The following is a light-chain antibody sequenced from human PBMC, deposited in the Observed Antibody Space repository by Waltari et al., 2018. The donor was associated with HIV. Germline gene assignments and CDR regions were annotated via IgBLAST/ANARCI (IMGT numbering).Light chain of an antibody. CDR1: KLGLRD. Sequence: SYVLTQPPSVSVAPNQTATVACIGVKLGLRDVHGYRQRSGQAPGVFKHDDHDRAPGIHGRIIGSNSGEMATLTIASAEAGDEAVYYCQVWGATDDWVFGGGTKLTVL. J-gene: IGLJ3*02. V-gene: IGLV3-21*02. CDR2: DDH. CDR3: QVWGATDDWV.